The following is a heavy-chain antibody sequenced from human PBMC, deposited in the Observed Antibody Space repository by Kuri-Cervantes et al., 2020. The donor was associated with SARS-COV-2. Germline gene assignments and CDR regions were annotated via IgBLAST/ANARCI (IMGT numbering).Heavy chain of an antibody. CDR3: ARLYRPEGA. Sequence: GESLKISCAASGFTFSSYGMHWVRQAPGKGLEWVAFIRYDGSNKYYADSVKGRFTISRDNSKDTLYLQMNSLRAEDTAVYYCARLYRPEGAWGQGTLVTVSS. D-gene: IGHD3-10*01. V-gene: IGHV3-30*02. J-gene: IGHJ5*02. CDR2: IRYDGSNK. CDR1: GFTFSSYG.